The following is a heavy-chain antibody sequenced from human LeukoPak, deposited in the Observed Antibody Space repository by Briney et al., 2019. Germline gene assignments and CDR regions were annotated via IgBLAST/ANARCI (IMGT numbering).Heavy chain of an antibody. CDR2: IWYDGSNK. CDR1: GFTFSSYG. J-gene: IGHJ5*02. CDR3: AKDYYGSGSYYSPLS. V-gene: IGHV3-30*02. Sequence: PGGSLRLSCAASGFTFSSYGMHWVRQAPGKELEWVAVIWYDGSNKYYADSVKGRFTISRDNSKNTLYLQMNSLRAEDTAVYYCAKDYYGSGSYYSPLSWGQGTLVTVSS. D-gene: IGHD3-10*01.